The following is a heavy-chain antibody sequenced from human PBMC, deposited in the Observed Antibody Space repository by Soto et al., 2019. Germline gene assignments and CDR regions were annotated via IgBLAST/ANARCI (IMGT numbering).Heavy chain of an antibody. CDR1: GFTFSSYG. J-gene: IGHJ4*02. CDR3: ARSPYSVSYLAYFDY. CDR2: ISYDGSNK. Sequence: QVQLVESGGGVVQPGRSLRLSCAASGFTFSSYGMHWVRQAPGKGLEWVAVISYDGSNKYYADSVKGRFTISRDNSKNTLYLQMNSLRAEETAVYSCARSPYSVSYLAYFDYWGQGTLVTVSS. D-gene: IGHD1-26*01. V-gene: IGHV3-30*03.